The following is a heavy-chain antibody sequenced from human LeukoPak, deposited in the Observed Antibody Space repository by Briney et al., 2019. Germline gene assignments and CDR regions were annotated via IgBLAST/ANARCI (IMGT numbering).Heavy chain of an antibody. Sequence: PSETLSLTCTVSGGSISSSSYYWGWIRQPPGKGLEWIGSIYYSGSTYYNPSLKSRVTISVDTSKNQFSLKLSSVTAADTAVYYCARHRAGGSSWFYYFDYWGQGTLVTVSS. CDR1: GGSISSSSYY. J-gene: IGHJ4*02. CDR3: ARHRAGGSSWFYYFDY. V-gene: IGHV4-39*01. CDR2: IYYSGST. D-gene: IGHD6-13*01.